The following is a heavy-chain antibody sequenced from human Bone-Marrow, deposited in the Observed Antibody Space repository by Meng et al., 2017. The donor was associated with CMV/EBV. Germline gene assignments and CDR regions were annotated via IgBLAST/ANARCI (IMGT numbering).Heavy chain of an antibody. D-gene: IGHD1-26*01. V-gene: IGHV3-74*01. J-gene: IGHJ3*01. CDR2: IDSDGSGI. CDR1: GFTFSRYW. Sequence: GESLKISCAASGFTFSRYWMHWVRQAPGKGLVWVSRIDSDGSGISYADSVKGRFSISRDKFENTLYLQMNSLRRDDTAVYFCARGKVPNYPGSLGDAFDFWGQGTMVTVSS. CDR3: ARGKVPNYPGSLGDAFDF.